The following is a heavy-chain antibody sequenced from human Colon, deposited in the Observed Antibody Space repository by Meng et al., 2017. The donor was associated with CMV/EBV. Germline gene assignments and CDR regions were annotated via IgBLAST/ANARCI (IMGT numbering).Heavy chain of an antibody. CDR2: IIPIFGTA. V-gene: IGHV1-69*05. Sequence: SVTVSCKASGCTFSSYAFHWVRQAPGQGLEWMGGIIPIFGTANYAQKFQDRVTITTDESTTTAYMELSSLRSGDTAVYYCARSAVAGTPYDYYYYLMDVWGQGTTVTVSS. CDR3: ARSAVAGTPYDYYYYLMDV. J-gene: IGHJ6*02. D-gene: IGHD6-13*01. CDR1: GCTFSSYA.